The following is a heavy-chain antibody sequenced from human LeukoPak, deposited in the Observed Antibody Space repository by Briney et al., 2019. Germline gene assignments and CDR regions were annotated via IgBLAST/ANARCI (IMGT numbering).Heavy chain of an antibody. CDR3: ASMTTVTLDEAFVL. J-gene: IGHJ3*01. CDR2: MWYDGSKT. Sequence: PGRTPRPSPAASGFISSSYGMHWVRQAPGTGLGWGAVMWYDGSKTNHADSVKGRFTMSRDDSKITLYVQMNSLRADDTAMYYCASMTTVTLDEAFVLWGQGTMVTVSS. D-gene: IGHD4-17*01. V-gene: IGHV3-33*03. CDR1: GFISSSYG.